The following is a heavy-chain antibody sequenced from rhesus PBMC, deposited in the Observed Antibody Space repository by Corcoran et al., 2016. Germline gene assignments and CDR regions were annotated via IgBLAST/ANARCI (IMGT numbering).Heavy chain of an antibody. V-gene: IGHV4S10*01. CDR1: GGSISDSYR. CDR2: IYGSSTST. CDR3: ARGDNSGSWNWYFDL. Sequence: QVQLQESGPGVVKPSETLSLTCAVSGGSISDSYRWSWIRQPPGKGLEWIGYIYGSSTSTHYNPSPKIRVTISKDTSKIQFSLKLGSVTAADTAVYYCARGDNSGSWNWYFDLWGPGTPITISS. J-gene: IGHJ2*01. D-gene: IGHD6-25*01.